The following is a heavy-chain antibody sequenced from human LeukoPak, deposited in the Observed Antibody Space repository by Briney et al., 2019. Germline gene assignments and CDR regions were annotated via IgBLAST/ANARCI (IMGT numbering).Heavy chain of an antibody. CDR1: GGSISGYH. J-gene: IGHJ6*03. CDR3: ARVPRSYYYYYYMDV. V-gene: IGHV4-59*01. CDR2: IYYSGSS. Sequence: SETLSLTCNVSGGSISGYHWSWIRQPPGKGLEWLGYIYYSGSSNYNPSLKSRVTMSADTSKNQFSLKLSSVTAADTAMYYCARVPRSYYYYYYMDVWGKGTTVTVSS.